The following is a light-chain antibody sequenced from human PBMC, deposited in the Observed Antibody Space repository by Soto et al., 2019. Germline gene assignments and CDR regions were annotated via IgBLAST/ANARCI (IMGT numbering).Light chain of an antibody. Sequence: QAVVTQPPSASGTPGQRVTISCSGSSSNIGSNIVNWYQQVPGTAPKLLIHNNNQRHSGVPDRFSGSKSGTSASLAISGLQSEDEAEYYCAAWDDTLNGHVLFGGGTKLTVL. CDR1: SSNIGSNI. J-gene: IGLJ2*01. V-gene: IGLV1-44*01. CDR2: NNN. CDR3: AAWDDTLNGHVL.